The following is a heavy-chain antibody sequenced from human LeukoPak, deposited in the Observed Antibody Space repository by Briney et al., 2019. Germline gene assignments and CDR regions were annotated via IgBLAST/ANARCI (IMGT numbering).Heavy chain of an antibody. V-gene: IGHV1-69*13. CDR3: ASPYEYCSSTSCSTYYYYGMDV. J-gene: IGHJ6*02. D-gene: IGHD2-2*01. CDR1: GGTFSSYA. CDR2: IIPIFGTA. Sequence: SVKVSCKASGGTFSSYAISWVRQAPGQGLEWMGGIIPIFGTANYAQKFQGRVTITADESTSTAYMELSSLRSEDTAVYYCASPYEYCSSTSCSTYYYYGMDVWGQGTTVTVSS.